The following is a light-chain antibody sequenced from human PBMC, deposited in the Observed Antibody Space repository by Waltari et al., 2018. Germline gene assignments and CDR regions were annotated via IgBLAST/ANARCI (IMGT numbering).Light chain of an antibody. Sequence: QSVRTQPPSVSGAPGQRVTISCTGSSSNIGAGYDVHWYQQLPGTAPKLLIYGNSKRPSGVPDRFAGAKSGTSASLAITGLQAEDEADYYCQSYDSSLSAVVFGGGTKLTVL. CDR2: GNS. CDR1: SSNIGAGYD. CDR3: QSYDSSLSAVV. J-gene: IGLJ2*01. V-gene: IGLV1-40*01.